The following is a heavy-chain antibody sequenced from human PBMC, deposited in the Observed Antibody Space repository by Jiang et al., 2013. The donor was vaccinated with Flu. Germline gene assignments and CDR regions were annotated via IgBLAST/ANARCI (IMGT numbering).Heavy chain of an antibody. D-gene: IGHD6-19*01. J-gene: IGHJ4*02. CDR1: GASVRSHY. CDR2: IYYSGST. V-gene: IGHV4-59*02. CDR3: ARDTGGWTVPGYFDF. Sequence: VQLVESGPGLVKPSETLSLTCSVSGASVRSHYWSWIRQPPGKGLEYIGYIYYSGSTDYNPSLKSRVTISVDTSKNQFSLELTSVTTADTAVYYCARDTGGWTVPGYFDFWGQGTLVTVSS.